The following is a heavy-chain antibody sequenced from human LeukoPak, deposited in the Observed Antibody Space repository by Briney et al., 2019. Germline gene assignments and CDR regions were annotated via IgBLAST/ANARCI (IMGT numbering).Heavy chain of an antibody. D-gene: IGHD5-18*01. V-gene: IGHV3-48*03. CDR1: GFTFDNFP. J-gene: IGHJ4*02. CDR2: ISRDGSPI. CDR3: ARVRYNSGYIFDS. Sequence: TGGSLRLSCAASGFTFDNFPLNWVRQAPGKGLEWIAYISRDGSPIYYADSVRGRFTISRDNAKNSLYLQMNFLRAGDTAVYYCARVRYNSGYIFDSWGQGTLVTVSS.